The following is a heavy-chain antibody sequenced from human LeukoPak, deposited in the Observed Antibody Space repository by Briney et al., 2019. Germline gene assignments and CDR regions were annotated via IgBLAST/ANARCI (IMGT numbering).Heavy chain of an antibody. CDR3: ARRGGPNAGPFDN. Sequence: PGGSLRLSCAASGFTFSSYAMTWVRQAPGKGLEWISTISGSGSSTYYADSVQGRFAISRDSSKNTLYHHMNSLRAGDTAVYYCARRGGPNAGPFDNWGQGTLVSVPS. J-gene: IGHJ4*02. CDR1: GFTFSSYA. V-gene: IGHV3-23*01. CDR2: ISGSGSST. D-gene: IGHD6-13*01.